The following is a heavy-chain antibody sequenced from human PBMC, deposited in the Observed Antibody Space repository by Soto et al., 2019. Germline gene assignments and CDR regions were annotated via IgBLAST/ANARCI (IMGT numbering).Heavy chain of an antibody. J-gene: IGHJ6*02. Sequence: SQTLSLTCATSGDSVSSNSAAWNWIRQSPSRGLEWLGRTYYRSKWYNDYAVSVKSRITINPDTSKNQFSLQLNSVTPEDTAVYYCARDWGIWSGYYGYYYYGMDVWGQGTTVTVSS. V-gene: IGHV6-1*01. CDR2: TYYRSKWYN. CDR1: GDSVSSNSAA. D-gene: IGHD3-3*01. CDR3: ARDWGIWSGYYGYYYYGMDV.